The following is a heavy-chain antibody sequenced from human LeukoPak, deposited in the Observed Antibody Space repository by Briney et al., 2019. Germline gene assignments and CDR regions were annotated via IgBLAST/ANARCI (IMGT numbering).Heavy chain of an antibody. D-gene: IGHD3-22*01. CDR3: ARDGHINYYDSSGYH. CDR2: ISSSSSSYI. J-gene: IGHJ5*02. CDR1: GFTFSSYS. Sequence: GGSLRLSCAASGFTFSSYSMNWVRQAPGKGLEWVSSISSSSSSYIYYADSVKGRFTISRDNAKNSLHLQMHSLRVEDTAVYYCARDGHINYYDSSGYHWGQGTLVTVSS. V-gene: IGHV3-21*01.